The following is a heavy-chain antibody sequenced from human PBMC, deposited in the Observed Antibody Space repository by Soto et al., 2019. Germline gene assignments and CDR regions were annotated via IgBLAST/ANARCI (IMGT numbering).Heavy chain of an antibody. J-gene: IGHJ2*01. D-gene: IGHD2-15*01. CDR2: IYYSGST. CDR3: ARARRRYCSGGSCPKPNWYFDL. Sequence: QVQLQESGPGLVKPSETLSLTCTVSGGSISSYYWSWIRQPPGKGLEWIGYIYYSGSTNYNPSLKSRVTISVDTSKNQFSLKLSSVTAADTAVYYCARARRRYCSGGSCPKPNWYFDLWGRGTLVTVSS. V-gene: IGHV4-59*01. CDR1: GGSISSYY.